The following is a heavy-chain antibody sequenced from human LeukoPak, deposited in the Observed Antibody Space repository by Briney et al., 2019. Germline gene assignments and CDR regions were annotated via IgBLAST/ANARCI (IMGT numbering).Heavy chain of an antibody. CDR3: ARDSVLLHHYFDY. V-gene: IGHV3-48*01. CDR1: GFTFSSYS. CDR2: ISSSSSTI. D-gene: IGHD3-10*01. J-gene: IGHJ4*02. Sequence: GGSLRLSCAASGFTFSSYSMNWVRQAPGKGLEWVSYISSSSSTIYYADSVKGRFTISRDNAKNSLYLQMNSLRAEDTAVYYCARDSVLLHHYFDYWGQGTLVTVSS.